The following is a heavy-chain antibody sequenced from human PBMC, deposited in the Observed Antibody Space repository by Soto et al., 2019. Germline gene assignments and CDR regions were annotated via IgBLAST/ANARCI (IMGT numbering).Heavy chain of an antibody. CDR1: GGSISSGGYY. CDR2: IHYSGVT. D-gene: IGHD3-3*01. J-gene: IGHJ4*02. Sequence: SETLSLTCTVSGGSISSGGYYWSWIRQHPGKGLEWIGYIHYSGVTSYNPSLKSRVAISVDRSKNQFSLKLSSVTAADTAVYYCARGVVISYFDYWGQGTLVTVSS. CDR3: ARGVVISYFDY. V-gene: IGHV4-61*08.